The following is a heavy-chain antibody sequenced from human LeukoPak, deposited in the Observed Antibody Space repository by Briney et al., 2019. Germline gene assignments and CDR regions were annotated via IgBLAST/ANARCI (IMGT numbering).Heavy chain of an antibody. Sequence: SETLSLTCAVSGGSISSGGYSWSWIRQPPGKGLEWIGYIYHSGSTYYNPSLKSRVTISVDRSKNQFSLELSSVTAADTAVYYCARVGSSSGVYFDYWGQGTLVTVSS. CDR3: ARVGSSSGVYFDY. J-gene: IGHJ4*02. CDR2: IYHSGST. V-gene: IGHV4-30-2*01. D-gene: IGHD6-6*01. CDR1: GGSISSGGYS.